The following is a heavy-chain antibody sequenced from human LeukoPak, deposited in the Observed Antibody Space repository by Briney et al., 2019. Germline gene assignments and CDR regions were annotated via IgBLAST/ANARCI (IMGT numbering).Heavy chain of an antibody. V-gene: IGHV3-23*01. Sequence: GGSLRLSCAASGFTFSSYAMSWVRQAPGKGLEWVSAISGSGGSTYYADSVKGRFTISRDNSKNTLYLQMNSLRGEDTAVYYCAKDTGGIVATIEGNFDYWGQGTLVTVSS. D-gene: IGHD5-12*01. CDR1: GFTFSSYA. J-gene: IGHJ4*02. CDR2: ISGSGGST. CDR3: AKDTGGIVATIEGNFDY.